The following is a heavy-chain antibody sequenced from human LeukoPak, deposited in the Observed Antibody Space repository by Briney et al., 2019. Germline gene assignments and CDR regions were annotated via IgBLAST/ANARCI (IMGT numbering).Heavy chain of an antibody. D-gene: IGHD2-15*01. CDR2: INHSGST. CDR1: GGSFSGYY. V-gene: IGHV4-34*01. Sequence: SETLSLTCAVYGGSFSGYYWSWIRQPPGKGLEWIGEINHSGSTNYNPSLKSRVTISVDTSKNQFSLKLSSVTAADTAVYYCARRYCSGGSCYENQYYFDYWGQGTLVTVFS. J-gene: IGHJ4*02. CDR3: ARRYCSGGSCYENQYYFDY.